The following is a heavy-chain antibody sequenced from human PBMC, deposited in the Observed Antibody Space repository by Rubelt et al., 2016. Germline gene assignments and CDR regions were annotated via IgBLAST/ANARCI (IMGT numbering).Heavy chain of an antibody. J-gene: IGHJ6*02. CDR3: ARDLLVVITAMDV. CDR1: GFTFSSYG. Sequence: EVQLVESGGGLVQPGGSLRLSCAASGFTFSSYGMHWVRKAPGKGLEWVSSISSSSSYIYYADSVKGRFTISRDNAKNSLYLQMNSLRAEDTAVYYCARDLLVVITAMDVWGQGTTVTVSS. V-gene: IGHV3-21*01. D-gene: IGHD2-15*01. CDR2: ISSSSSYI.